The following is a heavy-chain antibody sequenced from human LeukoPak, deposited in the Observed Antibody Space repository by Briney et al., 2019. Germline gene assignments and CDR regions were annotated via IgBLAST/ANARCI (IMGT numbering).Heavy chain of an antibody. Sequence: GGSLRLSCAASVFTFSSYAMSWVRQAPGKGLEWVSAISGSGGSTYYADSVKGRFTISRDNSKNTLYLQMNSLRAEDTAVYYCAKSGIAAAGKIPDFDYWGQGTLVTVSS. CDR3: AKSGIAAAGKIPDFDY. CDR2: ISGSGGST. D-gene: IGHD6-13*01. J-gene: IGHJ4*02. V-gene: IGHV3-23*01. CDR1: VFTFSSYA.